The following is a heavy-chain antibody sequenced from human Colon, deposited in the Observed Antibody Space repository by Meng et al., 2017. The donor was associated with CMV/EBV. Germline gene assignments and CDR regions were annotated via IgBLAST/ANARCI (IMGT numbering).Heavy chain of an antibody. CDR1: GFSFSNYS. CDR3: AKACGTGCYYIDY. J-gene: IGHJ4*02. D-gene: IGHD2-15*01. V-gene: IGHV3-21*01. CDR2: ISRSSSYK. Sequence: GGSLRLSCAASGFSFSNYSMSWVRQAPGKGLEWVSFISRSSSYKYYADSVKGRFTISRDNSDNTVSLQMNNLRSEDTAVYYCAKACGTGCYYIDYWGRGTLVTVSS.